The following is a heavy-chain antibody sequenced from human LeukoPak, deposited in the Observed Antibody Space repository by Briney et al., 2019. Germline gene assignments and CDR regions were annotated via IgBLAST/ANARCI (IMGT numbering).Heavy chain of an antibody. CDR2: IYYSGST. V-gene: IGHV4-59*01. CDR1: GGSISSYY. J-gene: IGHJ6*02. Sequence: SETLSLTCTVSGGSISSYYWSWIRQPPGKGLEWIGYIYYSGSTNYNPSLKSRVTISVDTSKNQFSLKLSSVTAADTAVYYCARANGDYYYYYGMDVWGQGTTVTVSS. CDR3: ARANGDYYYYYGMDV. D-gene: IGHD1-1*01.